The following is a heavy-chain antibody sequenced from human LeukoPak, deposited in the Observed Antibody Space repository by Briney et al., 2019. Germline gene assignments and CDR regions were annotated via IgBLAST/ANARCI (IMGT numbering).Heavy chain of an antibody. D-gene: IGHD2-2*01. Sequence: GASLRLSCAASGFTFSSHAMSWVRQAPGKGLEWVSAISGSGGSTYYADSVKGRFTISRDNSKNTLYLQMNSLRAEDTAVYYCAKLGCSSTSCLYGMDVWGQGTTVTVSS. V-gene: IGHV3-23*01. J-gene: IGHJ6*02. CDR2: ISGSGGST. CDR3: AKLGCSSTSCLYGMDV. CDR1: GFTFSSHA.